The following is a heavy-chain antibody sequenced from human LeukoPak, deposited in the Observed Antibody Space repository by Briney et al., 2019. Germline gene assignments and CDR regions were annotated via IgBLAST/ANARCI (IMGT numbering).Heavy chain of an antibody. Sequence: ASVKVSCKASGYTFTGYYMHWLRQAPGQGLEWMGRINPNSGGTNYAQKFQGRVTMTRDTSISTAYMELSRLRSDDTAVYYCARDVDTAMVTVFDPWGQGTLVTVSS. J-gene: IGHJ5*02. V-gene: IGHV1-2*06. CDR1: GYTFTGYY. D-gene: IGHD5-18*01. CDR3: ARDVDTAMVTVFDP. CDR2: INPNSGGT.